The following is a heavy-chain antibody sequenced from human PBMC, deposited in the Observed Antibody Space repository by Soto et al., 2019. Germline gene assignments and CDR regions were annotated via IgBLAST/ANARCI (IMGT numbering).Heavy chain of an antibody. CDR2: IGTSSTYM. J-gene: IGHJ6*02. CDR3: ARETGSYNWNDGLMDV. CDR1: GFSFSSFT. V-gene: IGHV3-21*01. D-gene: IGHD1-20*01. Sequence: EVQLVESGGGLVKPGGSLRLSCAASGFSFSSFTMNWVRQAPGKGLEWVSSIGTSSTYMYYADSVTGRFTISRDNAKKSVYLQMNSLRAKDTAVYYCARETGSYNWNDGLMDVWGHGTTVTVSS.